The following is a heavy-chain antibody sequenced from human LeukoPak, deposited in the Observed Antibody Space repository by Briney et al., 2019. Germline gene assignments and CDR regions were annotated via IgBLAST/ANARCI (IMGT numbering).Heavy chain of an antibody. CDR1: GGSFSGYY. D-gene: IGHD2-2*01. Sequence: SETLSLTCAVYGGSFSGYYWSWIRQPPGKGLEWIGEINHSGSTNYNPFLKSRVTISVDTSKNQFSLKLSSVTAADTAVYYCARRQLRYFDYWGQGTLVTVSS. CDR3: ARRQLRYFDY. J-gene: IGHJ4*02. CDR2: INHSGST. V-gene: IGHV4-34*01.